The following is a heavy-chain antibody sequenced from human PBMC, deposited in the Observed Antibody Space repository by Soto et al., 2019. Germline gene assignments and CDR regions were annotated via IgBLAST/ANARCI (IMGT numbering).Heavy chain of an antibody. CDR1: GFIFTNFW. CDR2: IDTSGSST. D-gene: IGHD6-13*01. Sequence: GGSLRLSCEASGFIFTNFWMHWVRQVPGKGLVWVSRIDTSGSSTSYADSVKGRFTISRDNAKNTVSLQMNSLRAEDTGVYYCAKDSWYFDLWSQGSLVTVLL. CDR3: AKDSWYFDL. V-gene: IGHV3-74*01. J-gene: IGHJ4*02.